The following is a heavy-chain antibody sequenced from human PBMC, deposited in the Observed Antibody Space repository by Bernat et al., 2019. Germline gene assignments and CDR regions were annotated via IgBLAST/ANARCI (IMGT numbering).Heavy chain of an antibody. CDR2: IYSGGST. J-gene: IGHJ4*02. Sequence: EVQLVESGGGLVQPGGSLRLSCAASGFTVSSNYMSWVRQAPGKGLEWVAVIYSGGSTYYADSVKGRFTISRDNSKNTLYLQMNSLRAEDKAVYYCAGLGPGIAVAGIVYWGQGTLVTVSS. CDR1: GFTVSSNY. CDR3: AGLGPGIAVAGIVY. D-gene: IGHD6-19*01. V-gene: IGHV3-66*01.